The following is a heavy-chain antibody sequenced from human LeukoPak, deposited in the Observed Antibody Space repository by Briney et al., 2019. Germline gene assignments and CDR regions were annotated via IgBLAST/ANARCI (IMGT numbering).Heavy chain of an antibody. CDR3: AKDGWTEADGSGSSRKYYYYYYYMDV. CDR2: ISYDGSNK. Sequence: TGGSLRPSCAASGFTFSSYGMHWVRQAPGKGLEWVAVISYDGSNKYYADSVKGRFTISRANSKNTLYLQMNSLRAEDTAVYYCAKDGWTEADGSGSSRKYYYYYYYMDVWGKGTTVTVSS. J-gene: IGHJ6*03. CDR1: GFTFSSYG. D-gene: IGHD3-10*01. V-gene: IGHV3-30*18.